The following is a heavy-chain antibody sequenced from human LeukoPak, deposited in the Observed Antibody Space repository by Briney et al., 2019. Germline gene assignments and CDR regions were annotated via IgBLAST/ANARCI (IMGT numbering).Heavy chain of an antibody. V-gene: IGHV5-51*01. CDR3: VRHGLGSSWFGFDY. CDR2: IYPRDSDT. CDR1: GYSFTTYW. Sequence: GESLKISCKASGYSFTTYWIGWVRQLPGKGLEWMGIIYPRDSDTRYSPSFEGQVTISADKSISTAYLQWSSLEASDSAMYYCVRHGLGSSWFGFDYWGQGTLVTVSS. D-gene: IGHD6-13*01. J-gene: IGHJ4*02.